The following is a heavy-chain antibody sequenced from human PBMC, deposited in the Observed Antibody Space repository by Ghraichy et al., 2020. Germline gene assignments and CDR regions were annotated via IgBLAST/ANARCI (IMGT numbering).Heavy chain of an antibody. CDR3: ARVLKTGERRGYFDY. CDR1: GGSISSSTYY. D-gene: IGHD7-27*01. V-gene: IGHV4-39*01. Sequence: SETLSLTCTVSGGSISSSTYYWGWIRQPPGKGLECIGFISESGTTYYNPSLKCRVTISVDTSNNQFSLNLSSVTAADTAVHYCARVLKTGERRGYFDYWGQGTLVTVSS. CDR2: ISESGTT. J-gene: IGHJ4*02.